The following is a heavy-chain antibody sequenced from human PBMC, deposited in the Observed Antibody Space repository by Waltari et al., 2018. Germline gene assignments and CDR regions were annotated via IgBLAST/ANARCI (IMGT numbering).Heavy chain of an antibody. CDR1: FSSHDHA. D-gene: IGHD3-16*01. J-gene: IGHJ6*02. Sequence: EVQLVESGGGLVQPGGSLRLSCVASFSSHDHAMHWVRQTPGKGLEWVAGMYWNNDRPGYADSVKGRFTISRDNAKNSLYLQMNSLRDEDTALYYCTKDIAPGGADVWGQGTTVTVSS. CDR3: TKDIAPGGADV. V-gene: IGHV3-9*02. CDR2: MYWNNDRP.